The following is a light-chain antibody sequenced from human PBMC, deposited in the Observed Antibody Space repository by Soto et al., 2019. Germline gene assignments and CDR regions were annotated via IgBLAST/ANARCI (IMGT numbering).Light chain of an antibody. CDR1: SSDVGSYNY. V-gene: IGLV2-14*01. J-gene: IGLJ1*01. CDR2: EVS. Sequence: QSVLTQPASVSGSPGQAITISCTGTSSDVGSYNYVSWYQQHPGKAPTLMIHEVSDRPSGISSRFSGSKSGNTASLTISGLQTEDEADYYCSSYTSSSTLFGTGTKVTVL. CDR3: SSYTSSSTL.